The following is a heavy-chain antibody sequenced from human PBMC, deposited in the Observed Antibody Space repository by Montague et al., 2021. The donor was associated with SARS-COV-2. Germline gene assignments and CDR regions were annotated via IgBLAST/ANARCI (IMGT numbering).Heavy chain of an antibody. CDR2: VHDIESS. Sequence: SETLSLTCTVSGGSISRYFWNWIRQTPGKGLEWMGYVHDIESSIYNPSLQSRITILLDTPKNQFSLRLNAVTAADTAVYYCARVTLGGRDGRTRQYDGLDSRGRGILVTVSS. CDR3: ARVTLGGRDGRTRQYDGLDS. V-gene: IGHV4-59*01. D-gene: IGHD3-16*01. CDR1: GGSISRYF. J-gene: IGHJ4*02.